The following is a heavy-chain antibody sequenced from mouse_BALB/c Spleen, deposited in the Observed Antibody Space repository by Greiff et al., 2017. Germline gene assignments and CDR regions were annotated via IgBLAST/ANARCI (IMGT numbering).Heavy chain of an antibody. CDR2: IWGDGST. D-gene: IGHD2-4*01. CDR3: AREYYDYDRDYAMDY. Sequence: VHLVESGPGLVAPSQSLSITCTVSGFSLTGYGVNWVRQPPGKGLEWLGMIWGDGSTDYNSALKSRLSISKDNSKSQVFLKMNSLQTDDTARYYCAREYYDYDRDYAMDYWGQGTSVTVSS. V-gene: IGHV2-6-7*01. J-gene: IGHJ4*01. CDR1: GFSLTGYG.